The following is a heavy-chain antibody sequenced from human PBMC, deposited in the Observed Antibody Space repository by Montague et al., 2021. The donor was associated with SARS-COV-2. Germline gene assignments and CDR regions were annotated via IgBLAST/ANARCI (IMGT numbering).Heavy chain of an antibody. J-gene: IGHJ5*02. Sequence: SETLSLTCTVSGDSMRSSYWNWIRQPPGKWLEYIGYTYYSGVANYNPSLRSRVTISLDTSKNQFSLNLRPVTAADTAVYYCARSVVGGTYRHTRWFDPWGQGTLVTVFS. V-gene: IGHV4-59*13. CDR3: ARSVVGGTYRHTRWFDP. CDR2: TYYSGVA. D-gene: IGHD3-16*02. CDR1: GDSMRSSY.